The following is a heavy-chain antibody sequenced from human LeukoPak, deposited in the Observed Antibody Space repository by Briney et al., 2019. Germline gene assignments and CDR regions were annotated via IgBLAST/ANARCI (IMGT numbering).Heavy chain of an antibody. V-gene: IGHV1-69*05. Sequence: GSSMKVSCKASGGTFSSYAISWVRQAPGQGLEWMGGIIPIFGTANYAQKFQGRVTITTDESTSTAYMELSSLRSEDTAVYYCAKGAASRGYTYVANWGQGTLVTVSS. J-gene: IGHJ4*02. CDR3: AKGAASRGYTYVAN. CDR2: IIPIFGTA. D-gene: IGHD5-18*01. CDR1: GGTFSSYA.